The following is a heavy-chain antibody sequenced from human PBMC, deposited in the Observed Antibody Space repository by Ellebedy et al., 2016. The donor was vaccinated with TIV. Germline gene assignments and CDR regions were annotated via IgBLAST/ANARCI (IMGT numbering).Heavy chain of an antibody. CDR3: ARRGIASALGYFDF. V-gene: IGHV5-51*01. D-gene: IGHD6-13*01. Sequence: GESLKISCQGSGYTFNNYWIAWVRQMPGKGLEFMGIIYPGDSDTRYSPSFQGQVTISADKSIDTAYLQWSGLDVSDSATYYCARRGIASALGYFDFWGPGTLVTVS. J-gene: IGHJ2*01. CDR2: IYPGDSDT. CDR1: GYTFNNYW.